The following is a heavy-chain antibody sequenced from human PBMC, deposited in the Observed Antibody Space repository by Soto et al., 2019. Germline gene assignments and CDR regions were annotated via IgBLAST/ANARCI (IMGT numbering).Heavy chain of an antibody. Sequence: GGSLRLSCAASGFTFSSYAMSWVRQAPGKGLEWVSAISGSGGSTYYADSVKGRFTITRDNSKNTLYLQMNSLRAEDTAVYYCAKDRPLWFGELFPTHGMDVWGQGTTVTVSS. CDR3: AKDRPLWFGELFPTHGMDV. CDR1: GFTFSSYA. CDR2: ISGSGGST. V-gene: IGHV3-23*01. J-gene: IGHJ6*02. D-gene: IGHD3-10*01.